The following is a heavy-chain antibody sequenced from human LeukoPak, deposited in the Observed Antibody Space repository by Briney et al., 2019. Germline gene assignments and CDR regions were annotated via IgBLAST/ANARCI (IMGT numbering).Heavy chain of an antibody. CDR3: ARESLLSLAAAFEY. Sequence: PGRSLRLSCAASGFTFSTYAMHWVRQAPGKGLEWVAIIANDGGDKYYADSVRGRFTISRDNSKNTLYLQMNSLRAEDTAVYYCARESLLSLAAAFEYWGQGTLVTVSS. CDR2: IANDGGDK. V-gene: IGHV3-30*04. CDR1: GFTFSTYA. J-gene: IGHJ4*02. D-gene: IGHD3-9*01.